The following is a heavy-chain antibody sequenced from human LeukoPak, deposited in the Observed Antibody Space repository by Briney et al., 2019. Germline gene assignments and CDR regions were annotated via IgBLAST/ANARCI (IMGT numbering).Heavy chain of an antibody. D-gene: IGHD3-3*01. J-gene: IGHJ6*02. CDR3: ARRTYYDFWSGYFQVYYPTSIGLDV. CDR1: GGTFSSYA. V-gene: IGHV1-69*13. Sequence: GASVKVSCKASGGTFSSYAISWVRQAPGQGLEWMGGIIPIFGTANYAQKFQGRVTITADESTSTAYMELSSLRSEDTAVYYCARRTYYDFWSGYFQVYYPTSIGLDVWGQGTTVTVSS. CDR2: IIPIFGTA.